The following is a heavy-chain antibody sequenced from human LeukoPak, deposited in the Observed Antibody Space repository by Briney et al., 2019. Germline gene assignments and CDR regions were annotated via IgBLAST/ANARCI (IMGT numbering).Heavy chain of an antibody. Sequence: AGGSLRLSCAASGFTFSSYAMSWVRQAPGKGLEWVSAISGSGGSTYYADSVKGRFTISRDNSKNTLYLQMNSLRAEDTALYHCAKWGGSGTHSDYWGQGTLVTVSS. CDR2: ISGSGGST. J-gene: IGHJ4*02. V-gene: IGHV3-23*01. CDR1: GFTFSSYA. D-gene: IGHD3-10*01. CDR3: AKWGGSGTHSDY.